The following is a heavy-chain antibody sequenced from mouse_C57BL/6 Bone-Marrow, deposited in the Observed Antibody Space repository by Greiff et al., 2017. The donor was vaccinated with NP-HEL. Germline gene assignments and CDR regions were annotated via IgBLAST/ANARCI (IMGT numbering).Heavy chain of an antibody. V-gene: IGHV1-26*01. CDR2: INPNNGGT. Sequence: EVQLQQSGPELVKPGASVKISCKASGYTFTDYYMNWVKQSHGKSLEWIGDINPNNGGTSYNQKFKGKATLTVDKSSSTAYMELRSLTSEDSAVYYCAREITTVVVWYFDVWGTGTTVTVSS. CDR1: GYTFTDYY. CDR3: AREITTVVVWYFDV. J-gene: IGHJ1*03. D-gene: IGHD1-1*01.